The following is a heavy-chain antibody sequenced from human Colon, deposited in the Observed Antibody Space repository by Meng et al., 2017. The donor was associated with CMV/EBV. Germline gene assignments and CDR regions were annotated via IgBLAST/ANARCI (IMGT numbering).Heavy chain of an antibody. Sequence: CSASGFTFSSYDMTWVRQSPGKGLEWASAISGSGSNTYYADSVKGRFTISRDNSKNTLYLQMNSLRAEDTAVYYCAKVRAAAGTDYWSQGTLVTVSS. CDR2: ISGSGSNT. CDR1: GFTFSSYD. CDR3: AKVRAAAGTDY. V-gene: IGHV3-23*01. D-gene: IGHD6-13*01. J-gene: IGHJ4*02.